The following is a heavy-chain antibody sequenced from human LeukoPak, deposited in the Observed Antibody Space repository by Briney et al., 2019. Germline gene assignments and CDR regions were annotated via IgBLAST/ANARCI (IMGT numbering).Heavy chain of an antibody. CDR1: GFTFSSYA. V-gene: IGHV3-74*01. Sequence: PGGSLRLSCAASGFTFSSYAMSWVRQIPGKGLVWVSRINSDGSSTRYADSVKGRFTISRDNAKNTLYLQMNSLRAEDTAVYYCARRGYSSGWYDAFDIWGQGTMVTISS. CDR2: INSDGSST. D-gene: IGHD6-19*01. J-gene: IGHJ3*02. CDR3: ARRGYSSGWYDAFDI.